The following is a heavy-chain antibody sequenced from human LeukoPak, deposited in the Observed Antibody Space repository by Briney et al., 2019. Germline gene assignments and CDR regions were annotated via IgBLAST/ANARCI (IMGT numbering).Heavy chain of an antibody. CDR3: AREGAANHY. D-gene: IGHD1-26*01. CDR1: GYSISSGYY. CDR2: IYHSGST. J-gene: IGHJ4*02. Sequence: SETLSLTCTVSGYSISSGYYWGWIRQPPGRGLEWIGSIYHSGSTYYNPSLKSRVTISVDTSKNQFSLKLSSVTAADTAVYYCAREGAANHYWGQGTLVTVSS. V-gene: IGHV4-38-2*02.